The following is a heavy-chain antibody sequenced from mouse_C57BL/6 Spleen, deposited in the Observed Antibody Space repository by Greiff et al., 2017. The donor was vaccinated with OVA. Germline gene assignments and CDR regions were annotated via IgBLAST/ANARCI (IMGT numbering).Heavy chain of an antibody. V-gene: IGHV1-52*01. J-gene: IGHJ2*01. Sequence: QVQLQQSGAELVRPGSSVKLSCKASGYTFTSYWMHWVKQRPIQGLEWIGNIDPSDSETHYNQKFKDKATLTVDKSSSTAYMQLSSLTSEDSAVYYCARGDEGYFDYWGQGTTLTVSS. D-gene: IGHD3-3*01. CDR3: ARGDEGYFDY. CDR2: IDPSDSET. CDR1: GYTFTSYW.